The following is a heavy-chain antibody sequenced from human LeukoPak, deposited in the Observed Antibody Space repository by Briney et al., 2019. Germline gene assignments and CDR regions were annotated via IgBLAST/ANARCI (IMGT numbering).Heavy chain of an antibody. Sequence: SQTLSLTCAISGDRVSSNSGAWNWIRQSASRGLEWLGRTYYRSKWYNDYALSVKSRITINPDTSKNQFSPRLNSVTPEDTAIYYCARGGGVTVAGNLGYWGQGTLVTVSS. V-gene: IGHV6-1*01. CDR2: TYYRSKWYN. CDR3: ARGGGVTVAGNLGY. D-gene: IGHD6-19*01. CDR1: GDRVSSNSGA. J-gene: IGHJ4*02.